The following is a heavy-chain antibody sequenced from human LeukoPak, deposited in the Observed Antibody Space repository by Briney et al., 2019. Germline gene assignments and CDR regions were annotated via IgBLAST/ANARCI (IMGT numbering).Heavy chain of an antibody. CDR2: IYYSGST. J-gene: IGHJ4*02. CDR3: ARIGGYYGGY. V-gene: IGHV4-31*11. CDR1: GGSFSGYY. Sequence: KPSETLSLTCAVYGGSFSGYYWSWIRQHPGKGLEWIGYIYYSGSTYYNPSLKSRVTISVDTSKNQFSLKLSSVTAADTAVYYCARIGGYYGGYWGQGTLVTVSS. D-gene: IGHD3-22*01.